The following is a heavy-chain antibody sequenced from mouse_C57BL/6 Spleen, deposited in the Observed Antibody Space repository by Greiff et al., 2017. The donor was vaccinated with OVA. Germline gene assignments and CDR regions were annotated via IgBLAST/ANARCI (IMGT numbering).Heavy chain of an antibody. Sequence: EVKLMESGGGLVKPGGSLKLSCAASGFTFSDYGMHWVRQAPEKGLEWVAYISSGSSTIYYADTVKGRFTISRDNAKNTLVPHMTSLRSEDTAMYYCATAQAGYWGQGTTLTVSS. CDR1: GFTFSDYG. J-gene: IGHJ2*01. CDR3: ATAQAGY. D-gene: IGHD3-2*02. CDR2: ISSGSSTI. V-gene: IGHV5-17*01.